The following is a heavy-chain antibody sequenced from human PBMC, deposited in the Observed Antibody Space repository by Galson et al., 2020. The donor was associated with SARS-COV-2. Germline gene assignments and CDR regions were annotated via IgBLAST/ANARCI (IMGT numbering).Heavy chain of an antibody. CDR2: ISAYNGNT. CDR1: GYTSTSYG. J-gene: IGHJ3*02. V-gene: IGHV1-18*04. CDR3: TRDPLSGEDAFDI. Sequence: ASVKVSCKAPGYTSTSYGISWVRQAPGQGLDWMGWISAYNGNTNNVQKFQGRVTMTTDTSARTAYMAVRSLRSDDTSVYYCTRDPLSGEDAFDIWGQGTMVTVSS. D-gene: IGHD2-2*01.